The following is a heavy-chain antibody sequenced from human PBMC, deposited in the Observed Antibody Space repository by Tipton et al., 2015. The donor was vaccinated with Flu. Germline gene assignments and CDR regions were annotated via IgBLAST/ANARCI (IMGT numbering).Heavy chain of an antibody. CDR3: ARRGRLGELSFSSDS. D-gene: IGHD3-16*02. V-gene: IGHV3-23*01. J-gene: IGHJ4*02. Sequence: GSLRLSCAASGFTFSSYAMTWVRQTPGKGLEWVSSISGSAGATYYPDSVKGRFTISRDNSKNTLYLQMNSLRAEDTARYYCARRGRLGELSFSSDSWGQGTLVTVSS. CDR1: GFTFSSYA. CDR2: ISGSAGAT.